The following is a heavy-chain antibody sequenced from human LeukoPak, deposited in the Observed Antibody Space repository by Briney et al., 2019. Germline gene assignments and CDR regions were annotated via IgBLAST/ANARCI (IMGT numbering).Heavy chain of an antibody. Sequence: GGSLRLSCAASGFTFSSYEMNWVRQAPGKGLEWVAFIRYDGSNKYYADSVKGRFTISRDNAKNSLYLQMNSVRAEDTAVYYCAELGITMIGGVWGKGTTVTISS. D-gene: IGHD3-10*02. V-gene: IGHV3-30*02. CDR1: GFTFSSYE. CDR3: AELGITMIGGV. CDR2: IRYDGSNK. J-gene: IGHJ6*04.